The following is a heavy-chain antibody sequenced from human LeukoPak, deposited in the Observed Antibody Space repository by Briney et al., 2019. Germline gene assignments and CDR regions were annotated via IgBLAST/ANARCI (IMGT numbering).Heavy chain of an antibody. CDR1: GYTFTGHY. CDR2: INPNSGDR. D-gene: IGHD6-19*01. CDR3: AREGWDQRDTAAFDH. Sequence: ASVKVSCKASGYTFTGHYMHWARQAPGQGLEWMGWINPNSGDRNSAQRLQGRVTMTRDTSISTVYMELSRLGPDDTAVYYCAREGWDQRDTAAFDHWGQGTLVTVSS. J-gene: IGHJ4*02. V-gene: IGHV1-2*02.